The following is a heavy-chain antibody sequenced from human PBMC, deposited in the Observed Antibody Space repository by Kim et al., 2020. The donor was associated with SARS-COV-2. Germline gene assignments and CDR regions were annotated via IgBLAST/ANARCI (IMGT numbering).Heavy chain of an antibody. V-gene: IGHV1-8*01. J-gene: IGHJ6*02. Sequence: ASVKVSCKASGYTFTSYDINWVRQATGQGLEWMGWMNPNSGNTGYAHKFQGRVTMTRNTSISTAYMELSSLRSEDTAVYYCARGRERSTQPPGYYYYGMDVWGQGTTVTVSS. CDR2: MNPNSGNT. CDR1: GYTFTSYD. CDR3: ARGRERSTQPPGYYYYGMDV. D-gene: IGHD2-2*01.